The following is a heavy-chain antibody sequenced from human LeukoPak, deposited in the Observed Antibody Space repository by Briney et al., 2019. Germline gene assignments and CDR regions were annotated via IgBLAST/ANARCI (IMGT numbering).Heavy chain of an antibody. Sequence: ASVKVSCKASGYTFTGYYMHWVRQAPGQGLEWMGWINPNSGGTNYAQKFQGRVTMTRDTSISTAYMELSRLRSDDTAVYYCARDLRDNWNYEYYFDYWGQGTLVTVSS. D-gene: IGHD1-7*01. CDR1: GYTFTGYY. CDR3: ARDLRDNWNYEYYFDY. V-gene: IGHV1-2*02. CDR2: INPNSGGT. J-gene: IGHJ4*02.